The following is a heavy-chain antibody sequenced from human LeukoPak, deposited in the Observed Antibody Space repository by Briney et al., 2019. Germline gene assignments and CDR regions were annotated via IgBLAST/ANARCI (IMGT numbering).Heavy chain of an antibody. CDR2: ISSSSSYI. D-gene: IGHD5-24*01. J-gene: IGHJ4*02. CDR3: ARGGRDGHNTFDY. V-gene: IGHV3-21*01. Sequence: GGSLRLSCAASGFTFSSYSMNWVRQAPGKGLEWVSSISSSSSYIYYADSVKGRFTISRDNAKNSLYLQMNSLRAEDTAVYYCARGGRDGHNTFDYWGQGTLVTVPS. CDR1: GFTFSSYS.